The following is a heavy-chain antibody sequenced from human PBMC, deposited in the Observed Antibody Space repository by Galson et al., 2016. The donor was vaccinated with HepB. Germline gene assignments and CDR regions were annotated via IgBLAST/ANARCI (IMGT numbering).Heavy chain of an antibody. J-gene: IGHJ4*02. V-gene: IGHV3-21*01. CDR2: ISSSSSYI. Sequence: SLRLSCAASGFTFSSYSMNWVRQAPGKGLEWVSSISSSSSYIYYADSVKGRFTISRDNAKNSLYLQMNSLRAEDTAWYYCASGYSYGYFYYWGQGTLVTVSS. D-gene: IGHD5-18*01. CDR3: ASGYSYGYFYY. CDR1: GFTFSSYS.